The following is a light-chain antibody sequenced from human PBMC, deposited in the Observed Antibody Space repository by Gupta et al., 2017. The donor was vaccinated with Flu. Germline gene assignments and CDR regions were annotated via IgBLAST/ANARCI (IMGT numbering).Light chain of an antibody. Sequence: DIVLTQSPGTLSLSPGDRATLSCRASQSVTSSYSAWYQQKPGQAPRLLIYGASSRATGISDRFSGSGDGTDFTLNISRREPEDFAVYYCQHYSSAYTMYTFGQGTKLEIK. CDR2: GAS. CDR1: QSVTSSY. J-gene: IGKJ2*01. V-gene: IGKV3-20*01. CDR3: QHYSSAYTMYT.